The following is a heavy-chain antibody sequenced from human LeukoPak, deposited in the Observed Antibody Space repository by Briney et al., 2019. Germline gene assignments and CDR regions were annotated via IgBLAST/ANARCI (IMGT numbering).Heavy chain of an antibody. CDR1: GYTFTSYG. D-gene: IGHD3-10*01. J-gene: IGHJ4*02. Sequence: ASVKVSCKASGYTFTSYGISWVRQAPGQGLEWMGWISAYNGNTNYAQKLQGRVTMTTDTSTSTAYMELRSLRSDDTAVYYCARDWVTMVRGVIKGQKIFDYWGQGTLVTVSS. CDR3: ARDWVTMVRGVIKGQKIFDY. CDR2: ISAYNGNT. V-gene: IGHV1-18*01.